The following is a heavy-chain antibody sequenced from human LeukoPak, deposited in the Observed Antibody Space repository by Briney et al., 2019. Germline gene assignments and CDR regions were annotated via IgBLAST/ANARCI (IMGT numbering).Heavy chain of an antibody. Sequence: SETLSLTCTVSGGSISSSSYYWGWIRQPPGKGLDWIGSIYYSGSTYYNPSLKSRVTISVDTSKNQFSLKLSSVTAADTAVYYCARQGWNPVLYDSSGYYFDYWGQGTLVTVSS. V-gene: IGHV4-39*01. CDR3: ARQGWNPVLYDSSGYYFDY. CDR2: IYYSGST. CDR1: GGSISSSSYY. J-gene: IGHJ4*02. D-gene: IGHD3-22*01.